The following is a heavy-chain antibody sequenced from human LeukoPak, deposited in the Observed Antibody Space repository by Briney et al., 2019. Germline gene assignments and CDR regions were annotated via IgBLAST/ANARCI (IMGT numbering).Heavy chain of an antibody. J-gene: IGHJ4*02. Sequence: GGSLRLSCAASGFTFSSYWMYWVRQAPGKGLVWVSRIDNDGNRTTYEDSVKGRFTISRDNAKNTLYLQMNSLTAEDTAVYFCTRVSPSYTWDHWGQGTLVTVSS. CDR1: GFTFSSYW. V-gene: IGHV3-74*03. D-gene: IGHD3-16*01. CDR3: TRVSPSYTWDH. CDR2: IDNDGNRT.